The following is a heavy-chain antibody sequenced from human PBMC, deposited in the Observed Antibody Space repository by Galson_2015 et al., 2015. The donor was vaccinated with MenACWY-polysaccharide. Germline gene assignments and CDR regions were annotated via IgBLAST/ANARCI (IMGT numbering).Heavy chain of an antibody. CDR2: IYHSGST. Sequence: SEPLSLTCAVSGYSISRGYYWGWIRPPPGKGLEWIGSIYHSGSTYYNPSLKSRVTISVDKSKNQFSLNLSSVTAADTAVYYCARVEKDIGSYDIPRWGQGTLFTVSS. J-gene: IGHJ4*02. D-gene: IGHD2-15*01. V-gene: IGHV4-38-2*01. CDR3: ARVEKDIGSYDIPR. CDR1: GYSISRGYY.